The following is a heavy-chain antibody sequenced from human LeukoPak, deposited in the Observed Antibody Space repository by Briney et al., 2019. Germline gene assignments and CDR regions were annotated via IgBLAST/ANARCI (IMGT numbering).Heavy chain of an antibody. J-gene: IGHJ4*02. CDR3: ARGGPAAMGMSNFDY. CDR2: ISSSSSYI. CDR1: GFTFSSYS. Sequence: GGSLRLSCAASGFTFSSYSMNWVRQAPGKGLEWVSSISSSSSYIYYADSIKDRFTISRDNAKNSLYLQMNSLRAEDAAVYYCARGGPAAMGMSNFDYWGQGTLVTVSS. D-gene: IGHD2-2*01. V-gene: IGHV3-21*01.